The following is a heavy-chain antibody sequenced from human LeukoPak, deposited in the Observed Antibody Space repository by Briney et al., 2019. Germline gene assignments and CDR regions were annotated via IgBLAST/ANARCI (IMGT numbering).Heavy chain of an antibody. J-gene: IGHJ4*02. CDR1: GYSFTNYW. V-gene: IGHV5-51*01. Sequence: LGESLKISCKGSGYSFTNYWIGWVRQMPGKGLEWMGIIYPGDSDTRYSPSFQGQVTISADRSISTAYLQWSSLKASDTAMYYCARTFYDYGDYSWDYWGQGTLVTVSS. CDR2: IYPGDSDT. CDR3: ARTFYDYGDYSWDY. D-gene: IGHD4-17*01.